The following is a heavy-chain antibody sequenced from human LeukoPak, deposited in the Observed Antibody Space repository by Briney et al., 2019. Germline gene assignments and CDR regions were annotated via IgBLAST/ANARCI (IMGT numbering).Heavy chain of an antibody. D-gene: IGHD3-22*01. CDR3: AREPDYYDSSGYVDY. J-gene: IGHJ4*02. CDR1: GYTFTSYG. V-gene: IGHV1-18*01. CDR2: ISAYNGNT. Sequence: ASVKVSCKASGYTFTSYGISWVRQAPGQGLEWMGWISAYNGNTNYAQKLQGRVTMTTDTSTSTAYMELRSLRSDDTAVYYCAREPDYYDSSGYVDYWGQGTLVTVSS.